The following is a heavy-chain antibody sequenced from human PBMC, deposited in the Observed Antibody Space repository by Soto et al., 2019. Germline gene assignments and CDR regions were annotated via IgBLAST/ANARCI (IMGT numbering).Heavy chain of an antibody. CDR3: ARQMNRGVLFDY. Sequence: ASVKVSCKTSGGIFSDYALSWVRQAPGQGLEWMGRIIPIFGTTIYAQKFHGRVTITADEPTSTAFMELSSLRSEDTAVYYCARQMNRGVLFDYWGQGTLVTVSS. J-gene: IGHJ4*02. V-gene: IGHV1-69*13. CDR2: IIPIFGTT. CDR1: GGIFSDYA. D-gene: IGHD3-10*01.